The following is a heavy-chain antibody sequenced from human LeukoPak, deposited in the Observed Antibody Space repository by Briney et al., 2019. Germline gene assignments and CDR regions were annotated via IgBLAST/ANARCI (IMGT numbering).Heavy chain of an antibody. V-gene: IGHV1-69*04. J-gene: IGHJ6*04. CDR1: GGTFSSYA. D-gene: IGHD3-3*01. CDR2: IIPILGIA. CDR3: ARERHDFWSGYQPREMDV. Sequence: GASVKVSCKASGGTFSSYAISWVRQAPGQGLEWMGRIIPILGIANYAQKFQGRVTITADESTSTAYMELSSLRSEDTAVYYCARERHDFWSGYQPREMDVWGKGTTVTVSS.